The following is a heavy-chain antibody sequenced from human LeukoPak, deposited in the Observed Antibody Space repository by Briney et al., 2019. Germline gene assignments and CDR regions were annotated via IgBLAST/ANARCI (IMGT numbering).Heavy chain of an antibody. CDR1: SGSFSDYC. Sequence: SDTESLTCAVSSGSFSDYCWAWIRQPPGKGLEWIADIDHIGNTKYNPSLKSRVTLSVDTSKRQFSLKMNSVTAADSAIYYCAKVGQWLDWGRGTLFT. CDR3: AKVGQWLD. D-gene: IGHD6-19*01. J-gene: IGHJ4*02. V-gene: IGHV4-34*01. CDR2: IDHIGNT.